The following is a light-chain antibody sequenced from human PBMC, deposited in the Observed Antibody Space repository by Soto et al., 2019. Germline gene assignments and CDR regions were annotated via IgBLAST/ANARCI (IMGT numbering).Light chain of an antibody. Sequence: QAVVTQDPSLTVSPGGTVTLTCASSTGEVTSGYYPNWFQQKPGQAPRVLIYSTSNKRSWTPARFSGSLLGGKAALTLSGVQHEDAAEYYCLLYYGGAQVFGGGTKLTVL. CDR2: STS. J-gene: IGLJ2*01. CDR3: LLYYGGAQV. CDR1: TGEVTSGYY. V-gene: IGLV7-43*01.